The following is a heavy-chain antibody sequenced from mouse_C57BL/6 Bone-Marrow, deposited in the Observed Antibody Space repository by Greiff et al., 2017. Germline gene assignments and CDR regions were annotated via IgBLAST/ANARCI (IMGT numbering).Heavy chain of an antibody. CDR2: INPNYGTT. D-gene: IGHD1-1*01. CDR1: GYSFTDYN. CDR3: ARGDESYFYYAMDY. Sequence: VQLQQSGPELVKPGASVKISCKASGYSFTDYNMNWVKQSNGKSLEWIGVINPNYGTTSYNQKFKGKATLTVDQSSSTAYMPLNSLTSEDSSVYYWARGDESYFYYAMDYWGQGTSVTVSS. J-gene: IGHJ4*01. V-gene: IGHV1-39*01.